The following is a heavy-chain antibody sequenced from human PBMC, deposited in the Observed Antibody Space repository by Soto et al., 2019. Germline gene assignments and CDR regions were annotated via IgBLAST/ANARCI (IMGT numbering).Heavy chain of an antibody. D-gene: IGHD1-1*01. CDR3: AKSGLEREDYYYYGMDV. CDR1: GFTFSSYA. Sequence: GGSLILSCAASGFTFSSYAMSWVRQAPGKGLEWVSGISGRGGSTYYADSVKGRFTISRDNSKNTLYLQMKSLRAEDTAEYYCAKSGLEREDYYYYGMDVWGQGTTVTVSS. V-gene: IGHV3-23*01. J-gene: IGHJ6*02. CDR2: ISGRGGST.